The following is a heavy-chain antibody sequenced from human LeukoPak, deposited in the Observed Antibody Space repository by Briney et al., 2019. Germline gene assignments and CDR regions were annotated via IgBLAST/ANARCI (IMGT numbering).Heavy chain of an antibody. CDR3: ARGGSWSLIQH. V-gene: IGHV4-59*01. Sequence: PSETLSLTCTVSGGSISSYYWSWIRQPPGKGLEWIGYIYYSGSTNYNPSLKSRVTISVDTSKNQFPLKLSSVTAADTAVYYCARGGSWSLIQHWGQGTLVTVSS. CDR1: GGSISSYY. CDR2: IYYSGST. J-gene: IGHJ1*01. D-gene: IGHD6-13*01.